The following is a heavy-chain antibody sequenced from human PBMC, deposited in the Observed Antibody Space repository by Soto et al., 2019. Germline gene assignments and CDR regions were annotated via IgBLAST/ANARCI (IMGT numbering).Heavy chain of an antibody. D-gene: IGHD6-19*01. CDR1: GFTFSSYS. J-gene: IGHJ3*02. Sequence: EVQLVESGGGLVQPGGSLRLSCAASGFTFSSYSMNWVRQAPGKGLEWVSYISSSSSTIYYADSVKGRFTISRDNAKNSLYLQMNSLRAEDTAVYYCARVSSSGWYPILKTPGDAFDIWGQGTMVTVSS. V-gene: IGHV3-48*01. CDR2: ISSSSSTI. CDR3: ARVSSSGWYPILKTPGDAFDI.